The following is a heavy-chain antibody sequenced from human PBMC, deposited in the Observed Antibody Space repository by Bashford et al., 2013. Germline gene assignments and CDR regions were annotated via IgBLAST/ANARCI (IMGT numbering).Heavy chain of an antibody. CDR2: IIIGSGSA. D-gene: IGHD2-2*01. V-gene: IGHV1-58*02. CDR1: GFTFSTSA. CDR3: AIETYDTGCCHFDY. J-gene: IGHJ4*02. Sequence: VASVKVSCKTSGFTFSTSAIQWVRQARGQPLEWIGWIIIGSGSANSAQRLQERVTITRDMSTSTVYMELSSLTSEDTAIYYCAIETYDTGCCHFDYWGQGTLGHRLL.